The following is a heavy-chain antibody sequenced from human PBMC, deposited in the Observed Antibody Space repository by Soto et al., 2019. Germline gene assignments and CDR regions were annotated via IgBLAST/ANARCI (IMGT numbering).Heavy chain of an antibody. Sequence: EVQLVESGGGLIQPGGSLRLSCAASGFTVSSNYMSWVRQAPGKGLAWVSTIYSGGNTYYADSVKGRFTISRDNSKTTVFLQMNSLRADDTAVYYCARGLAVATSYYVDYWGQGTLVTVSS. CDR1: GFTVSSNY. CDR3: ARGLAVATSYYVDY. V-gene: IGHV3-53*01. D-gene: IGHD6-19*01. CDR2: IYSGGNT. J-gene: IGHJ4*02.